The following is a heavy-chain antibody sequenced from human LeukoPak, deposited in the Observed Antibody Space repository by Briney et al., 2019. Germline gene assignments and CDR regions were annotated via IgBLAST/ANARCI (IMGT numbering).Heavy chain of an antibody. J-gene: IGHJ3*02. V-gene: IGHV3-7*01. Sequence: GGSLRLSCAASGFTLSSYWMAWVRQPSGKGLEWVANIKEDGSQKYYGDSVKGRFTISRDNAKSSLYLQMNSLRAEDTAVYYCARNTWFGEGIDAFDIWGQGTMVTVSS. CDR3: ARNTWFGEGIDAFDI. D-gene: IGHD3-10*01. CDR1: GFTLSSYW. CDR2: IKEDGSQK.